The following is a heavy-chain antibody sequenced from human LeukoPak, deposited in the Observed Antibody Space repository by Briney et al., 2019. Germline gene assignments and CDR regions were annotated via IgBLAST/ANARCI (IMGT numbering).Heavy chain of an antibody. CDR1: GGSISSSNYY. Sequence: SETLSLTCTVSGGSISSSNYYWGWIRQPPGTGLQWIGSMYYSGSTYYNPSLKSRVTISVDTSKNQFSLKLSSVTAADTAVYYCAGDQLDYYYDSSGFVTWGQGTLVTVSS. V-gene: IGHV4-39*07. D-gene: IGHD3-22*01. CDR3: AGDQLDYYYDSSGFVT. CDR2: MYYSGST. J-gene: IGHJ5*02.